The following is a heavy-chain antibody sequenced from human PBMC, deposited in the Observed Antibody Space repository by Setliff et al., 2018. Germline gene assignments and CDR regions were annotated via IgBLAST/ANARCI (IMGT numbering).Heavy chain of an antibody. Sequence: GGSLRLSCAASGFDFGSYAMNWVRQAPGKGLEWVSAISGRGDTTYYADSVKGRFTISRDNSKNTLSLQINSLKGEDTALYYCAKDRLRIISPQDAFDIWGQGT. CDR2: ISGRGDTT. J-gene: IGHJ3*02. CDR1: GFDFGSYA. D-gene: IGHD2-21*02. V-gene: IGHV3-23*01. CDR3: AKDRLRIISPQDAFDI.